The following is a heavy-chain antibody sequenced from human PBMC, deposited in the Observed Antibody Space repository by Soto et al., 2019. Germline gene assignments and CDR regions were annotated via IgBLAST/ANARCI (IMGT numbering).Heavy chain of an antibody. V-gene: IGHV4-59*08. CDR3: ARVWDIVGATAWFDP. CDR2: IYYSGST. Sequence: SETLSLTCTVSGGSISSYYWSWIRQPPGKGLEWIGYIYYSGSTNYNPSLKSRVTISVDTSKNQFSLKLSSVTAADTAVYYCARVWDIVGATAWFDPWGQGTLVTVSS. CDR1: GGSISSYY. D-gene: IGHD1-26*01. J-gene: IGHJ5*02.